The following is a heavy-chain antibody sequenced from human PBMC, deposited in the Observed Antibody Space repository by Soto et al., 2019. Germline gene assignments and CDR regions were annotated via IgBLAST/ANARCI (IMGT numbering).Heavy chain of an antibody. V-gene: IGHV3-23*01. J-gene: IGHJ4*02. CDR3: AKLGSSSWSPHYYFDY. D-gene: IGHD2-2*01. Sequence: GALRLSCAASGFTFYNYAMGWVRQAPGKGLEWVSAITGSGSDTYYVDSVKGRFTISRDNSENTLYLQMNSLRAEDTAIYYCAKLGSSSWSPHYYFDYWGQGTLVTVSS. CDR2: ITGSGSDT. CDR1: GFTFYNYA.